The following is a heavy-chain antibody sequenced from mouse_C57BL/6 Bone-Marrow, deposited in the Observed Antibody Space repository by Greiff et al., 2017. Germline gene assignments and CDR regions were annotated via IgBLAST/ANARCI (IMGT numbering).Heavy chain of an antibody. J-gene: IGHJ2*01. CDR2: IWWDADK. V-gene: IGHV8-8*01. Sequence: QVTLKVSGPGILQPSQTLSLTCSSSGFSLSTFGMGVGWLRQPSGMGLEWLAHIWWDADKYYNPALKSRPTISKDTSKNQIFLKFADVDTADTATYYCARVYYDSSCEGYWGQGTTLTVSS. D-gene: IGHD1-1*01. CDR3: ARVYYDSSCEGY. CDR1: GFSLSTFGMG.